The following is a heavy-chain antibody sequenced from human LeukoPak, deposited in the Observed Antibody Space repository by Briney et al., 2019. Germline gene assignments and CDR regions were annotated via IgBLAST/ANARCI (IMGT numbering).Heavy chain of an antibody. CDR2: INPNSGGT. CDR1: GYTFTGYY. Sequence: GASVKVSCKSSGYTFTGYYMYWVRQAPGQGLEWMGWINPNSGGTNYAQKFQGRVTMTGDTSISTVYMELSRLTSDDAAVYYCARDRGSYFHDAFDIWGQGTMVTVSS. J-gene: IGHJ3*02. CDR3: ARDRGSYFHDAFDI. V-gene: IGHV1-2*02. D-gene: IGHD1-26*01.